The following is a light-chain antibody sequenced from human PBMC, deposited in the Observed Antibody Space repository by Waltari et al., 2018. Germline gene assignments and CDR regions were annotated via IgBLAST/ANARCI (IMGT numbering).Light chain of an antibody. Sequence: EIVMTQSPAALSVSPGERATLSCRASQSVSSNFAWYQHKPAQPPRLLISGASTRATGVPARFSGSGSGTEFTLTISSLQSEDSAIYYCQQYNTWPPSTFGQGTKLEIK. CDR1: QSVSSN. CDR3: QQYNTWPPST. CDR2: GAS. J-gene: IGKJ2*02. V-gene: IGKV3-15*01.